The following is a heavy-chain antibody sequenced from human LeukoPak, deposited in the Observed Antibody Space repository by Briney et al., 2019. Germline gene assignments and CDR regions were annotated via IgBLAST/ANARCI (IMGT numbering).Heavy chain of an antibody. Sequence: PGGSLRLSCAASGFTFSSYEMNWVRQTPGKGLEWVSYISSSGSTIYYADSVKGRFTISRDNAKNSLYLQMNSLRAEDTAVYYCARVSLSYHLDYWGQGTLVTVSS. D-gene: IGHD1-26*01. V-gene: IGHV3-48*03. CDR1: GFTFSSYE. J-gene: IGHJ4*02. CDR3: ARVSLSYHLDY. CDR2: ISSSGSTI.